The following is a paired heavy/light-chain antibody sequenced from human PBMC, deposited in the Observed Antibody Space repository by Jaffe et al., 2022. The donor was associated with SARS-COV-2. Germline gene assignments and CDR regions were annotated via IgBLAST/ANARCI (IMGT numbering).Heavy chain of an antibody. D-gene: IGHD2-15*01. CDR3: ARRYCSGTKCSEDY. Sequence: EVQLVQSGSEVKKTGESLTISCKASGYTFTSHWINWVRQMPGKGLEWMGIIYPGDSDARYSPSFQGQVTISADKSISTVYLQWSSLKASDTAIYYCARRYCSGTKCSEDYWGQGTLVTVSS. CDR1: GYTFTSHW. CDR2: IYPGDSDA. J-gene: IGHJ4*02. V-gene: IGHV5-51*01.
Light chain of an antibody. Sequence: QSALTQPASVSGSPGQSITISCTGTSSDVGGNSHVSWYQQHPGKAPKVMVYDVSNRPSGVSNRFSGSKSGNTASLTIAGLQAEDEADYYCSSYTSSSTLDVLFGGGTRLTVL. CDR1: SSDVGGNSH. CDR2: DVS. CDR3: SSYTSSSTLDVL. V-gene: IGLV2-14*03. J-gene: IGLJ2*01.